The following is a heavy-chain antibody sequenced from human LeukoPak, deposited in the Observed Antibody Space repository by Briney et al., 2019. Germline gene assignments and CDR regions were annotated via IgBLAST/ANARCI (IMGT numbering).Heavy chain of an antibody. CDR2: IYYSGST. CDR1: GGSISSGRYY. CDR3: ARPIRNWFDP. J-gene: IGHJ5*02. V-gene: IGHV4-39*01. Sequence: SQTLSLTCAVSGGSISSGRYYWGWIRQPPGKGLEWIGSIYYSGSTYYNPSLKSRVTISVDTSKNQFSLKLSSVTAADTAVYYCARPIRNWFDPWGQGTLVTVSS. D-gene: IGHD3-9*01.